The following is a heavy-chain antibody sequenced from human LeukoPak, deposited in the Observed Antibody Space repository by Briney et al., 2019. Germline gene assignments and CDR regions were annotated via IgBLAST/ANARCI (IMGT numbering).Heavy chain of an antibody. Sequence: GGSLRLSCAASGFTFSSYWMSWVRQAPGKGLEWVANIKQDGSEKYYVDSVKGRFTISRDNAKNSLYLQMNSLRAEDTAVYYCARSSLYCSSTTRQVGAFDIWGQGTMVTVSS. J-gene: IGHJ3*02. CDR1: GFTFSSYW. V-gene: IGHV3-7*01. CDR3: ARSSLYCSSTTRQVGAFDI. D-gene: IGHD2-2*01. CDR2: IKQDGSEK.